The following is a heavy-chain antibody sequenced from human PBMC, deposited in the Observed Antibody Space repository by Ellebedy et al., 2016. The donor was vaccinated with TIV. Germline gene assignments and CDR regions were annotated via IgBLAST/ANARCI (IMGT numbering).Heavy chain of an antibody. CDR1: GFTFNTYG. D-gene: IGHD2-2*01. Sequence: GGSLRLSCVASGFTFNTYGMHWVRQAPGKGLEWVAVIWYDDGNKKDYADSVKGRFTISRDTSKNTLYLQMNSLRAEDTAVYYCARVRYCDPTNCFKAPFDYWGQGSLVIVSS. J-gene: IGHJ4*02. V-gene: IGHV3-33*08. CDR3: ARVRYCDPTNCFKAPFDY. CDR2: IWYDDGNKK.